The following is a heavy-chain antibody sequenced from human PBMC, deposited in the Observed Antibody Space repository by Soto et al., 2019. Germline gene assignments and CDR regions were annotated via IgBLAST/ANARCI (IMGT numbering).Heavy chain of an antibody. D-gene: IGHD5-12*01. J-gene: IGHJ5*02. Sequence: SETLSLTCSVSGRSISEINSYWGWIRQTPGEGLEWIGTIHHTGSTYYNPSLKSRVIISLGTSKNQFSLKLSSVTAADTALYYCARPEGGYGSGYSWFDPWGQGTRVTVSS. CDR3: ARPEGGYGSGYSWFDP. CDR2: IHHTGST. V-gene: IGHV4-39*01. CDR1: GRSISEINSY.